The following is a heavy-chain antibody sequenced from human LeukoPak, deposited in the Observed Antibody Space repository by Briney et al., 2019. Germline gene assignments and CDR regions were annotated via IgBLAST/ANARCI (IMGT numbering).Heavy chain of an antibody. CDR3: AKDHGYYGGNSEGYAFDI. D-gene: IGHD4-23*01. V-gene: IGHV3-23*01. CDR1: GFTFSSYA. Sequence: GGSLRLSCAASGFTFSSYAMSWVRQAPGRGLEWVSAISGSGGSTYYADSVKGRFTISRDNSKNTLYLQMNSLRAEDTAVYYCAKDHGYYGGNSEGYAFDIWGQGTMVTVSS. CDR2: ISGSGGST. J-gene: IGHJ3*02.